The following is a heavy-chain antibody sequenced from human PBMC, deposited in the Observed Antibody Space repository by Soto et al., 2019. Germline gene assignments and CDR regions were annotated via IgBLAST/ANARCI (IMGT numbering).Heavy chain of an antibody. CDR1: GGTFSSYT. Sequence: QVQLVQSGAEVKKPGSSVKVSCKASGGTFSSYTISWVRQAPGQGLEWMGRIIPNLGIANYAQKFQGRVTITADKSTSTAYMELSSVRSEDTAVYYCARDLRRHGMDVWGQGTTVTVSS. CDR3: ARDLRRHGMDV. CDR2: IIPNLGIA. V-gene: IGHV1-69*08. J-gene: IGHJ6*02.